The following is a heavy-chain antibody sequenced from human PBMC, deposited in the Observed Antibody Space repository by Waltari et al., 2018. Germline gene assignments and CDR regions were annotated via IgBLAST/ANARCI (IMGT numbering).Heavy chain of an antibody. D-gene: IGHD3-16*01. CDR1: GFIFNNYD. V-gene: IGHV3-23*01. CDR2: ISGSGGGGNT. J-gene: IGHJ4*02. Sequence: EVQLLESGGGLVQPGGSLRLSCAASGFIFNNYDMNWVRQAPGKGLEWVSGISGSGGGGNTYYADSVKGRFTISRDNSKNTVYLQMNSLRAEDTAVYFCAKDRAGGDWGQGTLVTVSS. CDR3: AKDRAGGD.